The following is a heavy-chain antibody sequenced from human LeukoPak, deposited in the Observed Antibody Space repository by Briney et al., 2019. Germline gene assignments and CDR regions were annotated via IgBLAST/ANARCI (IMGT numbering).Heavy chain of an antibody. D-gene: IGHD3-9*01. CDR1: GYTFTGYY. CDR2: INPNSGGT. J-gene: IGHJ4*02. Sequence: ASVKVSCKASGYTFTGYYMHWVRQAPGQGLEWMGWINPNSGGTNYAQKFQGRVTMTRDTSISTAYMELSRLRSGDTAVYYCARGEILTGYSSDYWGQGTLVTVSS. V-gene: IGHV1-2*02. CDR3: ARGEILTGYSSDY.